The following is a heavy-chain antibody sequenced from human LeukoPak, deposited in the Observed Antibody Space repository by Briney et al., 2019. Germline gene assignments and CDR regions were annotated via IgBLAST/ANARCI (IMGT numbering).Heavy chain of an antibody. J-gene: IGHJ2*01. Sequence: GGSLRLSCAASGFTFSSFAMHWVRQAPGKGLEWLAVMSYDGSNDYYAGSLKGRLSMSRDNSWNTLSLQIKSLRPDDTAVYYCARDAGGAFYWYFDLWGRGTLVTISS. CDR3: ARDAGGAFYWYFDL. CDR2: MSYDGSND. D-gene: IGHD3-16*01. V-gene: IGHV3-30-3*01. CDR1: GFTFSSFA.